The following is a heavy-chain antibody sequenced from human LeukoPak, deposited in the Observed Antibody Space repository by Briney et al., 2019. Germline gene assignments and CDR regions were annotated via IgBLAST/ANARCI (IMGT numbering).Heavy chain of an antibody. D-gene: IGHD3-3*01. J-gene: IGHJ4*02. CDR1: GFTFSRYA. Sequence: GGSLRLSCAASGFTFSRYAMHWVRQAPGKGLEWVAFIRYDGDGSTISYTGSVKGRFTISRDNSNNTLFLQMNSLREADTGVYFCAKDSAYDSWSGMTRQLDSWGQGTLVIVSS. V-gene: IGHV3-30*02. CDR3: AKDSAYDSWSGMTRQLDS. CDR2: IRYDGDGSTI.